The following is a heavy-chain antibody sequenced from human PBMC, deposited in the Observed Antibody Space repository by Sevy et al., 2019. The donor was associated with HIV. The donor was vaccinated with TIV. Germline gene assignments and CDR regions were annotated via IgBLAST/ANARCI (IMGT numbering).Heavy chain of an antibody. Sequence: GGSLRLCCAVSGIIFTTCGMHWVRQAPGKGLEWVAVISYDGRNKFYGDSVKGRFTISRDNSKNILYLQMNSLGAEDTAVYYCAKDLTGYNGMDVWGQGTMVTVSS. CDR1: GIIFTTCG. CDR2: ISYDGRNK. V-gene: IGHV3-30*18. CDR3: AKDLTGYNGMDV. J-gene: IGHJ6*02. D-gene: IGHD1-20*01.